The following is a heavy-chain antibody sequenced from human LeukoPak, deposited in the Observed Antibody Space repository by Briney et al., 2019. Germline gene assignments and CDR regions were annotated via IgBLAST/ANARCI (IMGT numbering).Heavy chain of an antibody. D-gene: IGHD3-22*01. CDR2: ISCDGSNK. Sequence: GRSLRLSCAASGFTFSSYAMHWVRQAPGKGLEWVAVISCDGSNKYYADSVKGRFTISRDNSKNTLYLQMNSLRAEDTAVYYCAKDPGFTMIRTRAYWGQGTLITVSS. V-gene: IGHV3-30-3*01. CDR3: AKDPGFTMIRTRAY. CDR1: GFTFSSYA. J-gene: IGHJ4*02.